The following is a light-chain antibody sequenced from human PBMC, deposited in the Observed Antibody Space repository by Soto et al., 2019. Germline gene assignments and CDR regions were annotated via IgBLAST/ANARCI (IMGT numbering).Light chain of an antibody. CDR2: EGS. CDR1: SSDVGSYNL. V-gene: IGLV2-23*01. J-gene: IGLJ1*01. Sequence: QSVLTQPASVSGSPGQSITISCTGTSSDVGSYNLVSWYQQHPGKAPKLMIYEGSKRPSGVSNRFSGSKSGNTASLTISGLQAEDEADYYCCSYAGSSFYVVRTGTKVPV. CDR3: CSYAGSSFYV.